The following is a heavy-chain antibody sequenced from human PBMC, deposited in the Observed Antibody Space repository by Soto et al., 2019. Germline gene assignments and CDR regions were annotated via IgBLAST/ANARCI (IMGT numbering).Heavy chain of an antibody. CDR1: GFTFGSYA. V-gene: IGHV3-23*01. CDR3: AKVGSGSSHFYLNV. CDR2: ISGSGGLP. J-gene: IGHJ6*03. Sequence: GGSLRLSCVGSGFTFGSYAMTWVRQAPGKGLEWVASISGSGGLPYYADSVRGRFSISKDNSKNTVYLELSSLTAEDRAVYYCAKVGSGSSHFYLNVWGKGTTVTVSS. D-gene: IGHD3-10*01.